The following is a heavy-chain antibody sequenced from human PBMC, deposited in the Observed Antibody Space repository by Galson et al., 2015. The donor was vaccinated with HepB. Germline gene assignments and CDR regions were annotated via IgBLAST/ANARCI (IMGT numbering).Heavy chain of an antibody. D-gene: IGHD3-10*01. CDR3: AKTGSGSYYFSGDY. Sequence: LRLSCAASGFTLSNYAMSWVRQAPGKGLEWVSAISGSGGSTYYTDSVKGRFTISRDNSKNTLYLQMNSLRAEDTAVYYCAKTGSGSYYFSGDYWGQGTLVTVSS. V-gene: IGHV3-23*01. CDR1: GFTLSNYA. J-gene: IGHJ4*02. CDR2: ISGSGGST.